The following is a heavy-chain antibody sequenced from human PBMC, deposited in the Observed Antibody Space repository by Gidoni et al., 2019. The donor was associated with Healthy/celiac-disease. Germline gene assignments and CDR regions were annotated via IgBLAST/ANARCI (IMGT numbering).Heavy chain of an antibody. CDR2: ISYDGSNK. D-gene: IGHD3-10*01. CDR1: GFTFSSYG. V-gene: IGHV3-30*18. Sequence: QVQLVESGGGVVQPGRSLRLSCAASGFTFSSYGMHWVRQAPGKGLEWVAVISYDGSNKYYADSVKGRFTISRDNSKNTLYLQMNSLRAEDTAVYYCAKDQRREEGFGDLYYYYGMDVWGQGTTVTVSS. CDR3: AKDQRREEGFGDLYYYYGMDV. J-gene: IGHJ6*02.